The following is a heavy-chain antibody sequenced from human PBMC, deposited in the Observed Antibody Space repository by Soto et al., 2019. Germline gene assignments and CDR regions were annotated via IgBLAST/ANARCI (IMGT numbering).Heavy chain of an antibody. CDR3: AKSRDCTATCCNLPYYGLDV. Sequence: EVQLLESGGGLMQPGGSLRLSCAASEFTFSNYAMNWVRQAPGKGLEWVSGIIGNGGSTYYADFVEGRFTISRDNSKRTLYLQMNSLRVEDTAVYYCAKSRDCTATCCNLPYYGLDVWGQGTTVTVSS. CDR2: IIGNGGST. CDR1: EFTFSNYA. D-gene: IGHD2-8*02. J-gene: IGHJ6*02. V-gene: IGHV3-23*01.